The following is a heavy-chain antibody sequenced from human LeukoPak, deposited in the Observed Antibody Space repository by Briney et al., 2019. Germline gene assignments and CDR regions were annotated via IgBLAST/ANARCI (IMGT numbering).Heavy chain of an antibody. J-gene: IGHJ3*02. V-gene: IGHV3-30-3*01. Sequence: GGSLRLSCAASGFTFSSYAMHWVRQAPGKGLEWVAIISFDGNNKYYADSVRGRFTISRDKSKNTLYLQMNSLRVEDTAVYYCARDFIRSGRGGLDIWGQGTMVTVSS. CDR3: ARDFIRSGRGGLDI. CDR2: ISFDGNNK. CDR1: GFTFSSYA. D-gene: IGHD6-25*01.